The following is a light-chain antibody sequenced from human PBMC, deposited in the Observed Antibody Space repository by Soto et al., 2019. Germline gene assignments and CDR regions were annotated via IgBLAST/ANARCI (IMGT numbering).Light chain of an antibody. CDR3: CSYAGRHVFV. J-gene: IGLJ1*01. CDR2: DVT. Sequence: QSVLTQPRSVSGSPGQSVTISCTGPSSDVGGLHSVSWYQQRPGTAPKLMIFDVTKRPSGVPDRFSGSKSDNTASLTISGLHPEDEADYYCCSYAGRHVFVFGNGTKVTV. V-gene: IGLV2-11*01. CDR1: SSDVGGLHS.